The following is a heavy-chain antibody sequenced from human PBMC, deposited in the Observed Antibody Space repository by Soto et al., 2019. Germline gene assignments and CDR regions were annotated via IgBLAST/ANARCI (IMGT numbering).Heavy chain of an antibody. D-gene: IGHD2-2*01. J-gene: IGHJ6*02. CDR1: GFTFSSNA. Sequence: TGGSLRLSCAASGFTFSSNAMSWVRQAPGKGLEWVSTFSGSGGNIYYAESVKGRLTISRDDSKNTLYLQMNSLRVEDTAVYYCAKDPPWTVGPLAMDVWGQGTTVTV. CDR3: AKDPPWTVGPLAMDV. V-gene: IGHV3-23*01. CDR2: FSGSGGNI.